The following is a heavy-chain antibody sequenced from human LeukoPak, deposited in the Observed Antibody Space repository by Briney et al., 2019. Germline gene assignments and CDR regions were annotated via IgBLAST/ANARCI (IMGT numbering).Heavy chain of an antibody. J-gene: IGHJ4*02. CDR1: GFTFSSYD. Sequence: GGSLRLSCAAPGFTFSSYDMRWVRQATGKGLEWVSAIGTAGDTYYPGSVKGRFTISRENAENSLYLQMNSLRAGDTAMYYCARAGSGWYYFDYWGQGTLVTVSS. CDR2: IGTAGDT. CDR3: ARAGSGWYYFDY. D-gene: IGHD6-19*01. V-gene: IGHV3-13*01.